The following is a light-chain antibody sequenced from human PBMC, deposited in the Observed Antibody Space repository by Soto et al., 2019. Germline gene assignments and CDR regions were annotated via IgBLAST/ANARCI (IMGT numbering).Light chain of an antibody. CDR3: SSFAGSNNYV. CDR2: EVS. CDR1: SSDVGGYNY. V-gene: IGLV2-8*01. Sequence: QSVLPQPPSASGSPGQSVIISCTGTSSDVGGYNYVSWYQQHPGKAPKLMISEVSKRPSGVPDRFSGSKSGNTASLTVSGLQAEDEADYYCSSFAGSNNYVFGAGTKLTVL. J-gene: IGLJ1*01.